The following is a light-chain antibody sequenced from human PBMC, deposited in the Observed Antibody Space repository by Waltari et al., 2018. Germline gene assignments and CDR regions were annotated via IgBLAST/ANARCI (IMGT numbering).Light chain of an antibody. CDR2: DVS. Sequence: QSALTQPASVSGSPGQPVTTFCTGTSNDSDGSNSVSWYQEHPGHAPRVIIYDVSERPSGVSDRFSGSKSGNTASLTISGLQAEDEADYYCSSQSSNNVVLFGGGTKLTVL. CDR3: SSQSSNNVVL. CDR1: SNDSDGSNS. J-gene: IGLJ2*01. V-gene: IGLV2-14*01.